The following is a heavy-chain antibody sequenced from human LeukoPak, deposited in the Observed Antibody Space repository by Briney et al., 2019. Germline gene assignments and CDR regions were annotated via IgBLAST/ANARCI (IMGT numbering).Heavy chain of an antibody. CDR2: ISGSGGST. CDR1: GFTFSDYY. V-gene: IGHV3-23*01. J-gene: IGHJ4*02. D-gene: IGHD3-10*01. CDR3: AKDLPGVYYGSGFDY. Sequence: GGSLRLSCAASGFTFSDYYMSWVRQAPGKGLEWVSAISGSGGSTYYADSVKGRFTISRDNSKNTLYLQMNSLRAEDTAVYYCAKDLPGVYYGSGFDYWGQGTLVTVSS.